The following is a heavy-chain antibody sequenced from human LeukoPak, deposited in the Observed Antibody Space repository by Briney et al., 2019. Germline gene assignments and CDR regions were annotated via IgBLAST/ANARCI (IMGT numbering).Heavy chain of an antibody. CDR2: IKEDGSEK. J-gene: IGHJ4*02. CDR3: ATSGNLGNDF. V-gene: IGHV3-7*01. Sequence: GGFLRLSCAVFGFHFRKNWMRWVRQASGKGLEWVANIKEDGSEKYYVDSVTGRFTISRDNADYSLHLQMNSLRVEDTAVYYCATSGNLGNDFWGQGTLVTVSS. CDR1: GFHFRKNW. D-gene: IGHD3-16*01.